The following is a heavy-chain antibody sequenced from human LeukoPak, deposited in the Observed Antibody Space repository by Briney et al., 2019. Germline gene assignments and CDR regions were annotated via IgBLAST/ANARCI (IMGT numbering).Heavy chain of an antibody. CDR3: ARDRGSPDRTTGRSYGMDV. D-gene: IGHD1-1*01. CDR2: INPNSGGT. J-gene: IGHJ6*04. Sequence: ASVKVSCKASGYTFTGYYMHWVRQAPGQRLEWMGWINPNSGGTNYAQKFQGWVTMTRDTSISTAYMELSRLRSDDTAVYYCARDRGSPDRTTGRSYGMDVWGKGTTVTVSS. CDR1: GYTFTGYY. V-gene: IGHV1-2*04.